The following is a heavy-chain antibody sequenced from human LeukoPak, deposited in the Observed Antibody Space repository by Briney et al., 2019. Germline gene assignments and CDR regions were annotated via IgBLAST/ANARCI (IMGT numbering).Heavy chain of an antibody. J-gene: IGHJ4*02. Sequence: ASVKVSCKASGYTFTSYYMHWVRQAPGQGLEWMGIINPSGGSTSYAQKFQGRVTMTRDTSTGTVYMELSSLRSEDTAVYYCASSLVVVAALDYWGQGTLVTVSS. V-gene: IGHV1-46*01. CDR2: INPSGGST. CDR1: GYTFTSYY. CDR3: ASSLVVVAALDY. D-gene: IGHD2-15*01.